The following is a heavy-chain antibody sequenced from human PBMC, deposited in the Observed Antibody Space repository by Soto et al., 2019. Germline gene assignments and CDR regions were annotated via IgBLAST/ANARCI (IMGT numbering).Heavy chain of an antibody. CDR1: GGSISRSGYF. Sequence: QVQLQESGPGPVKPSQTLSLTCTVSGGSISRSGYFWSWIRQHPGKGLEWIGYIYDSGSTYYNPSLKSRVSLSVDTSKNQFSLNLTSVTAADTAMYYCARSSRSYFDYWGQGTLVTVSS. CDR3: ARSSRSYFDY. CDR2: IYDSGST. V-gene: IGHV4-31*03. J-gene: IGHJ4*02.